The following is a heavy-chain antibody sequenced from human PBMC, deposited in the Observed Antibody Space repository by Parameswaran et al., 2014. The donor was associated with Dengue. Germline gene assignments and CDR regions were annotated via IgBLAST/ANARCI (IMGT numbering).Heavy chain of an antibody. V-gene: IGHV4-39*07. D-gene: IGHD5-18*01. Sequence: VRQAPGKGLEWLGAIYSNGNTYYNPSLESRVSISLDTSKNQSLDTSKNQFSLRLSSVTAADTAVYYCTRGYGDYWGQGTLVTVSS. CDR3: TRGYGDY. CDR2: IYSNGNT. J-gene: IGHJ4*02.